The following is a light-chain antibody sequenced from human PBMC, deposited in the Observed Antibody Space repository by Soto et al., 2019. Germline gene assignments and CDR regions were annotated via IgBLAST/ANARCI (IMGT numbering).Light chain of an antibody. Sequence: QSVLTQPASVSGSPGQSIAISCTGTSGDVGSYNLVSWYQQYPGKAPKLMIYEDTKRPSGVSNRFSGSKSGNTASLTTSGLQADDEADYYCCSYSTSHTWMFGGGTKLTVL. J-gene: IGLJ3*02. CDR1: SGDVGSYNL. CDR3: CSYSTSHTWM. CDR2: EDT. V-gene: IGLV2-23*01.